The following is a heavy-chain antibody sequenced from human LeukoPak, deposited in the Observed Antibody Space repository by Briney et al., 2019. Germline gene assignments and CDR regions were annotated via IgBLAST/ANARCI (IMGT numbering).Heavy chain of an antibody. D-gene: IGHD2-2*01. CDR3: ARVIYCSSTSCRGGYYYYYMDV. V-gene: IGHV3-21*01. Sequence: GGSLRLSCAASGFTFSSYEMNWVRQAPGKGLEWVSSISSSSSYIYYADSVKGRFTISRDNAKNSLYLQMNSLRAEDTAVYYCARVIYCSSTSCRGGYYYYYMDVWGKGTTVTVSS. J-gene: IGHJ6*03. CDR2: ISSSSSYI. CDR1: GFTFSSYE.